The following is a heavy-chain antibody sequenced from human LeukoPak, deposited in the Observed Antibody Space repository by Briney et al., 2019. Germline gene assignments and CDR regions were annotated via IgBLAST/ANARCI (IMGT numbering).Heavy chain of an antibody. Sequence: GASVKVSCKASGYTFTNYGISWVRQAPGQGLEWMGRIGVYSGNTNYARKLQGRVTMTTDTSTSTAYTELRSLRSDDTAVYYCARDGTFYSGSYSYYFDYWGQGTLVTVSS. CDR1: GYTFTNYG. D-gene: IGHD1-26*01. CDR3: ARDGTFYSGSYSYYFDY. CDR2: IGVYSGNT. J-gene: IGHJ4*02. V-gene: IGHV1-18*01.